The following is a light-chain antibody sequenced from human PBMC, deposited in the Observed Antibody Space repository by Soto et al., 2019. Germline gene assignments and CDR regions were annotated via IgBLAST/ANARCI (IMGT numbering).Light chain of an antibody. J-gene: IGLJ2*01. CDR2: DVN. V-gene: IGLV2-11*01. CDR3: CSYAGSYTIV. Sequence: QSALTQPRSVSGSPGQSVTLSCTGTSSDVGGYHYVSWYQHHPGKAPKIIIFDVNKRPSGVPDRFSGSKSGNTASLTISGLQTEDEADYYCCSYAGSYTIVFGGGTKLTGL. CDR1: SSDVGGYHY.